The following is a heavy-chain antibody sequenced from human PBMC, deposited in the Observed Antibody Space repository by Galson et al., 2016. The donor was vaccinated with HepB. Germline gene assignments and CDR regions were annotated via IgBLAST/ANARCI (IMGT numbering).Heavy chain of an antibody. CDR2: IYPGDSDI. Sequence: QSGAEVKKPGESLKISCKGSGSTFTSYWIGWVRQMPGKGLEWMGIIYPGDSDIRYSPSFQGQVTISADKSISTAYLQWRSLKASDTAMYYCARGKYCTNGVCFDGMDVWGRGTTVTVSS. CDR3: ARGKYCTNGVCFDGMDV. D-gene: IGHD2-8*01. CDR1: GSTFTSYW. V-gene: IGHV5-51*01. J-gene: IGHJ6*02.